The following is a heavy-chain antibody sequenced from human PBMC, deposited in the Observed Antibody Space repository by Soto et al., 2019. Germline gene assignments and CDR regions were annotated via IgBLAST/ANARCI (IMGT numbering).Heavy chain of an antibody. CDR1: GGYFSGYY. CDR3: ARARGFWNSNWFDP. D-gene: IGHD1-7*01. CDR2: INHSGST. J-gene: IGHJ5*02. Sequence: SETMSLTCAVDGGYFSGYYWSWIRQPPGKGLEWIGEINHSGSTNYNPSLKSRVTISVDTSKNQFSLKLSSVTAADTAVYYCARARGFWNSNWFDPWGQGTLVTVSS. V-gene: IGHV4-34*01.